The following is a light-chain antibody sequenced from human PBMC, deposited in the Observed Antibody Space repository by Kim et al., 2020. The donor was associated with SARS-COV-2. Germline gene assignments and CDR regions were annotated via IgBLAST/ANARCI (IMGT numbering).Light chain of an antibody. J-gene: IGKJ2*01. Sequence: VPPQEKVTITCRASYSIGSSLHWYQQKPGQSPKLLIKYASQSFSGVPSRFSGSGSGTDFTLTINSLEAEDAATYYCHQSGSLPHTFGQGTKLEI. CDR3: HQSGSLPHT. V-gene: IGKV6-21*01. CDR2: YAS. CDR1: YSIGSS.